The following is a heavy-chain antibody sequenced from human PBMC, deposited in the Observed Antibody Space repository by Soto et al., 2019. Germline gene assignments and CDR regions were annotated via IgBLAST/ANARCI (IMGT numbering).Heavy chain of an antibody. Sequence: QVQLVQSGAEVKKPGSSVKVSCKASAGTFSSYAISWVRLASEQGLDGMGGIILIFGTANNSQKFQDRVNMPADQSTSTAYMELSSLRSEETAVYYCAREELPPRSPGYFDYWGQGTLVTGYS. J-gene: IGHJ4*02. CDR1: AGTFSSYA. CDR2: IILIFGTA. D-gene: IGHD1-1*01. V-gene: IGHV1-69*12. CDR3: AREELPPRSPGYFDY.